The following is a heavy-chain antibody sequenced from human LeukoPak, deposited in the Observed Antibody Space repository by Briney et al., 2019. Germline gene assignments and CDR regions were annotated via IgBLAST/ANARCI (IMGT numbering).Heavy chain of an antibody. D-gene: IGHD3-10*01. CDR2: IFDNGST. Sequence: PSETLSLTCTVSGGSISGGGYYWSWIRQHPGKGLEWIGSIFDNGSTDYNPSLKSRVTISVDTSKNQLSLKLRSLTAADTAVYYCARESYGSGSYYYWGQGTLVTVSS. J-gene: IGHJ4*02. CDR3: ARESYGSGSYYY. CDR1: GGSISGGGYY. V-gene: IGHV4-31*03.